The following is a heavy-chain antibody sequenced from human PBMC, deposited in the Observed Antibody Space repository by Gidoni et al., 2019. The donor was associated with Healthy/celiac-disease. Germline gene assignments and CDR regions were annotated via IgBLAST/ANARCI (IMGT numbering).Heavy chain of an antibody. D-gene: IGHD6-6*01. CDR1: GFTFSSYA. V-gene: IGHV3-23*01. J-gene: IGHJ2*01. Sequence: EVQLLESGGGLVQPGGSLRLSCAASGFTFSSYAMSWVRQAPGKGLELVSAISGSGGSTYYADSVKGRFTISRDNSKNTLYLQMNSLRAEDTAVYYCAKDQYSSSSIWYFDLWGRGTLVTVSS. CDR2: ISGSGGST. CDR3: AKDQYSSSSIWYFDL.